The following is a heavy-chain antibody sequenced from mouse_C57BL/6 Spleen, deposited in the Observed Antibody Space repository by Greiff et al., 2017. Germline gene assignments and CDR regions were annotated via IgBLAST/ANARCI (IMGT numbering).Heavy chain of an antibody. V-gene: IGHV3-6*01. Sequence: EVKVEESGPGLVKPSQSLSLTCSVTGYSITSGYYWNWIRQFPGNKLEWMGYISYDGSNNYNPSLKNRISITRDTSKNQFFLKLNSVTTEDTATYYCARGRAVPYYFDYWGQGTTLTVSS. CDR2: ISYDGSN. CDR1: GYSITSGYY. D-gene: IGHD3-3*01. CDR3: ARGRAVPYYFDY. J-gene: IGHJ2*01.